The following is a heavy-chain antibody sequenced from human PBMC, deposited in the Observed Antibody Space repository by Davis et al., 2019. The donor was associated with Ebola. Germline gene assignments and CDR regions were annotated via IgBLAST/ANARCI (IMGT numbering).Heavy chain of an antibody. J-gene: IGHJ4*02. CDR1: GFSFSSYA. V-gene: IGHV3-21*06. D-gene: IGHD5-24*01. CDR2: ISGSSSYK. CDR3: AGGSTSLEEMDY. Sequence: GGSLRLSCAASGFSFSSYAMNWVRQAPGKGLEWVSCISGSSSYKYYADSVRGRFTISRDNAKNSLYLQMNSLRAEDTAVYYCAGGSTSLEEMDYWGQGTLVTVSS.